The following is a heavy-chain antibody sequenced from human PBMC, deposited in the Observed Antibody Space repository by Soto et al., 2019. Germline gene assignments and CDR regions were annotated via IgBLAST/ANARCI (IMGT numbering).Heavy chain of an antibody. V-gene: IGHV3-23*01. Sequence: GGSLRLSCAASGFTFSSYAMSWVRQAPGKGLEWVSAISGSGGSTYYADSVKGRFTISRDNSKNTLYLQMNSLRAEDTAVYYCAKLLQVVPAVGHAPNYYFDYWGQGTLVTVSS. CDR1: GFTFSSYA. D-gene: IGHD2-2*01. CDR2: ISGSGGST. J-gene: IGHJ4*02. CDR3: AKLLQVVPAVGHAPNYYFDY.